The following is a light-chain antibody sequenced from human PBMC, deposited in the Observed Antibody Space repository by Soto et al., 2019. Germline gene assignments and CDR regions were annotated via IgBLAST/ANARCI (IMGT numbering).Light chain of an antibody. CDR3: QVWDSDSDPSYV. CDR1: SSNIGAGID. J-gene: IGLJ1*01. V-gene: IGLV1-40*01. Sequence: QSVLTQPPSVSGAPGQRVTISCTGSSSNIGAGIDVHWYQKFPGTAPKLLIYANTNRPSGIPGRFSGSNSGNTATLTISSVEAGDEAAYYCQVWDSDSDPSYVFGGGTKVTVL. CDR2: ANT.